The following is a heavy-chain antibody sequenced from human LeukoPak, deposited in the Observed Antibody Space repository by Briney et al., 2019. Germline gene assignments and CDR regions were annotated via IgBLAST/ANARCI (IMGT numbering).Heavy chain of an antibody. CDR3: AKVMGRYFDWFYFDY. Sequence: PGGSLRLSCAASGFTFSSYAMSWVRQAPGKGLEWVSAISGSGGSTYYADSVKGRFTISRDNSKSTLYLQMNSLRAEDTAVYYCAKVMGRYFDWFYFDYWGQGTLVTVSS. D-gene: IGHD3-9*01. CDR1: GFTFSSYA. J-gene: IGHJ4*02. CDR2: ISGSGGST. V-gene: IGHV3-23*01.